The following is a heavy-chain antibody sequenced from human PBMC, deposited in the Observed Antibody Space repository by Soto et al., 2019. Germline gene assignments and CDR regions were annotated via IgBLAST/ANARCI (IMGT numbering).Heavy chain of an antibody. D-gene: IGHD3-9*01. CDR1: GFTFSDHY. Sequence: GGSLRLSCAASGFTFSDHYMDWVRQAPGKGLEWVGRTRNKANSYTTEYAASVKGRFSISRDDSKNSLYLQMNSLKTEDTAVYYCARERDLTGDEPYFDYWGQGTLVTVSS. V-gene: IGHV3-72*01. CDR2: TRNKANSYTT. J-gene: IGHJ4*02. CDR3: ARERDLTGDEPYFDY.